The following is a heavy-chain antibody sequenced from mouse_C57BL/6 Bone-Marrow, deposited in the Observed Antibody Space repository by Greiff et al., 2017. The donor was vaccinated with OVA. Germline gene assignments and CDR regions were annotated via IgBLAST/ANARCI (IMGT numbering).Heavy chain of an antibody. CDR1: GYAFTNYL. J-gene: IGHJ4*01. V-gene: IGHV1-54*01. CDR2: INPGSGGT. D-gene: IGHD2-10*01. Sequence: QVQLQQSGAELVRPGTSVKVSCKASGYAFTNYLIEWVKQRPGQGLEWIGVINPGSGGTNYNEKVKGKATLTADKSSSTAYKQLSSLKSEDSAVYFSARPSYYGRAMDYWGQGTSVTVSS. CDR3: ARPSYYGRAMDY.